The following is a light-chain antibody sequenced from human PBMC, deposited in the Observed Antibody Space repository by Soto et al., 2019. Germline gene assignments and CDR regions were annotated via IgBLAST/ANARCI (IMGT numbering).Light chain of an antibody. J-gene: IGKJ4*01. Sequence: EIVLTQSPGTLSLSPGERATLSCRASQSVSSSYLAWYQQKPGQAPRLLIYGASSWDTGIPERFSGSGSGTDFTFTISRLEPEDFATYYCQQYDSFSLTFGGGTKVDIK. CDR3: QQYDSFSLT. CDR2: GAS. V-gene: IGKV3-20*01. CDR1: QSVSSSY.